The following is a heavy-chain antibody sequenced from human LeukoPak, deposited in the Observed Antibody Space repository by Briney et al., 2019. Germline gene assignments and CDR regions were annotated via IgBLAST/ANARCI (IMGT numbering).Heavy chain of an antibody. CDR3: ARDRHSGYDWIDAFYI. D-gene: IGHD5-12*01. CDR2: IWYDGSNK. CDR1: GFTFSSYC. V-gene: IGHV3-33*01. J-gene: IGHJ3*02. Sequence: GGSLRLSCAASGFTFSSYCMHWVRKAPGKGLEWVAVIWYDGSNKYYAASVKGLFTISRDNSKNTLYLQMNSLRAEDTAVYYCARDRHSGYDWIDAFYIWGQGTMVPVSS.